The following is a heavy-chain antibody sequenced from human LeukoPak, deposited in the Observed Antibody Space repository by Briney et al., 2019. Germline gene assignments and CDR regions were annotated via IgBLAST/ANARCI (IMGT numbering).Heavy chain of an antibody. J-gene: IGHJ4*02. CDR2: ISSSGSTI. V-gene: IGHV3-48*03. CDR1: GFTFSSYE. CDR3: ASLLWFGELLDF. Sequence: GGSLRLSCAASGFTFSSYEMNWVRQAPGEGLEWVSYISSSGSTIYYADSVKGRFTISRDNAKNSLYLQMNSLRAEDTAVYYCASLLWFGELLDFWGQGTLVTVSS. D-gene: IGHD3-10*01.